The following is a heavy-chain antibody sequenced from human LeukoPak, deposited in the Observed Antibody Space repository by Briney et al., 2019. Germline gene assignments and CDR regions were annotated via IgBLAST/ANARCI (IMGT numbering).Heavy chain of an antibody. CDR3: ARDPGGAKFDY. J-gene: IGHJ4*02. CDR2: IYSGDTT. V-gene: IGHV3-53*01. D-gene: IGHD1-26*01. CDR1: GLAVSSNY. Sequence: PGGSLRLSCAVSGLAVSSNYMSWVRQAPGKGLEWVSVIYSGDTTAYADSVRGRFTISRDNSKNTLYLQLNSLRVEDTAVFYCARDPGGAKFDYWGQGSLVTVSS.